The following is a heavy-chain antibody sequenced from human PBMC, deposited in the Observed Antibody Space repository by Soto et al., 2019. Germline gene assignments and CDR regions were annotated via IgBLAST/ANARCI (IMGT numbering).Heavy chain of an antibody. J-gene: IGHJ6*02. Sequence: SETLSLTCTVSGDSVSTNSYSWGWIRQSPGKGLEWIGYMYTSGNTYYNPSLKSRVTISVDTSKNQFSLKLNSVTAADTAVYYCARDLWGYCGTDCYPLDVWGQGTTVTVSS. CDR3: ARDLWGYCGTDCYPLDV. CDR2: MYTSGNT. CDR1: GDSVSTNSYS. V-gene: IGHV4-39*07. D-gene: IGHD2-21*02.